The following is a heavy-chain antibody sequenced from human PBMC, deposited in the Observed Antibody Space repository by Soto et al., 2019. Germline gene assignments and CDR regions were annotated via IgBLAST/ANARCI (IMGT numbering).Heavy chain of an antibody. J-gene: IGHJ5*02. CDR3: ARVSTAMAPIGYNWFDP. CDR1: GYTFTSYY. CDR2: INPSGGST. V-gene: IGHV1-46*01. Sequence: QVQLVQSGAEVKKPGASVKVACKASGYTFTSYYMHWVRQAPGQGLEWMGIINPSGGSTSYAQKFQGRVTMTRDTSTSTVYMELSSPRSEDPAVYYCARVSTAMAPIGYNWFDPWGQGTLVTVSS. D-gene: IGHD5-18*01.